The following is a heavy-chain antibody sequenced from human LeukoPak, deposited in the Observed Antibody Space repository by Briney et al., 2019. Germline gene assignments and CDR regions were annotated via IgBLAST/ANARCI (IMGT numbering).Heavy chain of an antibody. J-gene: IGHJ4*02. V-gene: IGHV7-4-1*02. Sequence: AAVKVSCKASGYTFTRYAMIWVRQAPGQGREYMGWMNTARWNRKNAQGFTARFVFSMDNSVSTAYLQISSLKDEDTAVYFCASSRIEVTGTSLDYWGQGTLVTVSS. CDR2: MNTARWNR. CDR1: GYTFTRYA. D-gene: IGHD6-19*01. CDR3: ASSRIEVTGTSLDY.